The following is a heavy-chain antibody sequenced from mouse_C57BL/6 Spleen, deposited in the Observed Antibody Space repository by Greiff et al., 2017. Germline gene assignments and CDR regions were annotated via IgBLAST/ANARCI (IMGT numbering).Heavy chain of an antibody. J-gene: IGHJ4*01. CDR1: GYTFTRYW. V-gene: IGHV1-64*01. Sequence: QVQLQQPGAELVKPGASVKLSCKASGYTFTRYWMHWVKQRPGQGLEWIGMIHPNSGSTNYNEKFKSKATLTVDKSSSTAYMQLSSLTSEDSAVYYCARLGGTYAMDYWGQGTSVTVSS. D-gene: IGHD2-14*01. CDR3: ARLGGTYAMDY. CDR2: IHPNSGST.